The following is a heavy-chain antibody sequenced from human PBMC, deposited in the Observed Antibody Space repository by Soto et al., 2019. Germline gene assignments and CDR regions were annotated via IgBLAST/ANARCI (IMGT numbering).Heavy chain of an antibody. CDR2: ISYDGSNK. J-gene: IGHJ4*02. Sequence: GGSLRLSCAASGFTFSSYGMHWVRQAPGKGLEWVAVISYDGSNKYYADSVKGRFTISRDKSKNTLYLQMNSLRAEDTAVYYCAKGEYDSSGTRFDYWGQGTLVTVSS. V-gene: IGHV3-30*18. CDR1: GFTFSSYG. D-gene: IGHD3-22*01. CDR3: AKGEYDSSGTRFDY.